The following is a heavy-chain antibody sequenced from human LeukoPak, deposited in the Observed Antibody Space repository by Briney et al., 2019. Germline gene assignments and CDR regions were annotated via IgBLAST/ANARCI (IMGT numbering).Heavy chain of an antibody. Sequence: GGSLRLSWSASGFTFSSYWMHWVRQAPGRGLVWVSRINGDGTTTNYADSVTGRFTISRDNAKNTLYLQMNSLRAEDTAVYYCARGPPRGLRGYSYGPFDYWGQGTLVTVSS. CDR3: ARGPPRGLRGYSYGPFDY. CDR2: INGDGTTT. CDR1: GFTFSSYW. J-gene: IGHJ4*02. V-gene: IGHV3-74*01. D-gene: IGHD5-18*01.